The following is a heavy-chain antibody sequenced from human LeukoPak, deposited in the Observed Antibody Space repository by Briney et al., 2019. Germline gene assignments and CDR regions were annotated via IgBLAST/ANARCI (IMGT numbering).Heavy chain of an antibody. CDR1: GYTFTSYG. V-gene: IGHV1-18*01. CDR3: ARVWQWLYYYYGMDV. CDR2: ISAYNGNT. J-gene: IGHJ6*02. D-gene: IGHD6-19*01. Sequence: GASVKVSCKASGYTFTSYGISWVRQAPGQGLEWMGWISAYNGNTNYAQKLQGRVTMTTDTSTSTAYMELGSLRSDDTAVYYCARVWQWLYYYYGMDVWGQGTTVTVSS.